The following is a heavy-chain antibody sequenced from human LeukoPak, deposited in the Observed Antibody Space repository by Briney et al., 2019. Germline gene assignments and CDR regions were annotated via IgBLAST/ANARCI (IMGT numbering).Heavy chain of an antibody. J-gene: IGHJ3*02. V-gene: IGHV1-2*02. CDR1: GDTLTGYY. Sequence: PGASVKVSCKASGDTLTGYYIHWVRQAPRQGLEWMGCFDPNTGATHYAQKFQGRVTMTRDTSIDTDFLELRSLISDDTALYYCAGYTVVRGLTLSAFDIWGQGTMVTVSS. D-gene: IGHD3-10*01. CDR2: FDPNTGAT. CDR3: AGYTVVRGLTLSAFDI.